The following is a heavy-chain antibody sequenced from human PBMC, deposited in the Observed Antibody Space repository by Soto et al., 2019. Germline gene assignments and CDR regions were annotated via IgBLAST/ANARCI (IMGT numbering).Heavy chain of an antibody. CDR1: GFTVSSNY. J-gene: IGHJ6*03. CDR2: IYSGGST. D-gene: IGHD4-17*01. Sequence: GGSLRLSCAASGFTVSSNYMSWVRQAPGKGLEWVSVIYSGGSTYYADSVKGRFTISRDNSKNTLYLQMNSLRAEDTAVYYCARDSRATVTTHYYYMDVWGKGTTVTVSS. CDR3: ARDSRATVTTHYYYMDV. V-gene: IGHV3-66*01.